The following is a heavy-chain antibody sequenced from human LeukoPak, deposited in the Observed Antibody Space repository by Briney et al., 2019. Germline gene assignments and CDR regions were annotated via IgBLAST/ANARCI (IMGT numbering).Heavy chain of an antibody. V-gene: IGHV4-39*07. J-gene: IGHJ5*02. D-gene: IGHD4-23*01. Sequence: SGTLSLTCTVSGGSISSSSYYWGWIRQPPGKGLEWIGSIYYSGSTYYNPSLKSRVTISVDTSKNQFSLKLSSVTAADTAVYYCARGRRWATPDNWFDPWGQGTLVTVSS. CDR1: GGSISSSSYY. CDR2: IYYSGST. CDR3: ARGRRWATPDNWFDP.